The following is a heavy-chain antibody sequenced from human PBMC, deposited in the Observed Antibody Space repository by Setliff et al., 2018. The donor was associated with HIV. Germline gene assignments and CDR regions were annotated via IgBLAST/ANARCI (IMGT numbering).Heavy chain of an antibody. CDR3: ASHSGVGGYYSPFDY. J-gene: IGHJ4*02. V-gene: IGHV4-39*01. CDR2: IYYSGST. Sequence: PSETLSLTCTVSGGSIKSSSDYWGWIRQPPGKGLEWIGTIYYSGSTYYNPSLKSRVTISVDTSKNQFSLKLSSVTAADTTVYYCASHSGVGGYYSPFDYWGPGTLVTVTS. CDR1: GGSIKSSSDY. D-gene: IGHD3-22*01.